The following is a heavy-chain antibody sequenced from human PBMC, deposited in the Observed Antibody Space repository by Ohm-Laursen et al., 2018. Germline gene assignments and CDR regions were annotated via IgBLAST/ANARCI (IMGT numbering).Heavy chain of an antibody. J-gene: IGHJ3*02. D-gene: IGHD6-13*01. CDR3: AKDQMASSWSHDALDM. CDR2: INVNGAMT. Sequence: SLRLSCAAFGFTFSTYGMSWVRQAPGKGLEWVSGINVNGAMTHYADSVKGRFTMSRDNSKNTLYLQMNSLRAEDTAVYHCAKDQMASSWSHDALDMWGQGTRVTVSS. V-gene: IGHV3-23*01. CDR1: GFTFSTYG.